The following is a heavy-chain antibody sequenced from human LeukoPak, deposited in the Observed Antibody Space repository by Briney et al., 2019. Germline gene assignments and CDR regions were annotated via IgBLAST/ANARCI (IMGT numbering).Heavy chain of an antibody. CDR3: ARVSFDYTIDY. J-gene: IGHJ4*02. V-gene: IGHV1-46*01. D-gene: IGHD4-11*01. CDR1: GYTFTSYY. CDR2: INPSGGST. Sequence: GASVKVSCRASGYTFTSYYMHWVRQAPGQGLEWMGIINPSGGSTSYAQKFQGRVTMTRDTSTSTVYMELSSLRPEDTAVYYCARVSFDYTIDYWGQGTLVTVSP.